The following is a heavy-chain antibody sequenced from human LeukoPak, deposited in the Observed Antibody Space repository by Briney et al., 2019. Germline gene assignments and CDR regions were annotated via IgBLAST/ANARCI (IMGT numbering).Heavy chain of an antibody. CDR3: AKGGASVTRYVDY. D-gene: IGHD4-17*01. Sequence: GGSLRLSCAASGFTFSSYSMQWVRQTPGKGLEWVGIMSNSGENTFYGEAVKGRFTISRDNSQNTLYLQMNSLRPEDTAIYYCAKGGASVTRYVDYWGQGTLVTVSS. J-gene: IGHJ4*02. V-gene: IGHV3-30*18. CDR1: GFTFSSYS. CDR2: MSNSGENT.